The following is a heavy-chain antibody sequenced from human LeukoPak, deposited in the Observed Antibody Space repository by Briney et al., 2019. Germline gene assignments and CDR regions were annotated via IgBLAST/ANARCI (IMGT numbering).Heavy chain of an antibody. CDR1: TSASTFIFSGYG. CDR2: TSEASNHT. D-gene: IGHD3-22*01. J-gene: IGHJ4*02. Sequence: GGSLRLSCAASTSASTFIFSGYGMKSVRQTPGKGLERVSYTSEASNHTYYADSVKGRFTISRDNAKNSLYLQMNSLRAEDTATYYCARVATYYDSSGYTLTKEYYFDYWGQGTLVTVSS. CDR3: ARVATYYDSSGYTLTKEYYFDY. V-gene: IGHV3-21*06.